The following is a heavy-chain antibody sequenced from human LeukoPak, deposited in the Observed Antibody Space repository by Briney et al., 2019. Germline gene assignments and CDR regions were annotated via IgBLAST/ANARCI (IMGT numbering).Heavy chain of an antibody. CDR3: ATLGSIVWGRKGTASSL. Sequence: GGSLRLSCAASGFTVTSNYISWVRQAPGKGLEWVSVIYSGGKTFYADSVKGRFTISRHNSNSTLYLQMNSLRAEDTAVYYCATLGSIVWGRKGTASSLWGQGTLVTVSS. J-gene: IGHJ4*02. CDR2: IYSGGKT. V-gene: IGHV3-53*04. D-gene: IGHD2-21*02. CDR1: GFTVTSNY.